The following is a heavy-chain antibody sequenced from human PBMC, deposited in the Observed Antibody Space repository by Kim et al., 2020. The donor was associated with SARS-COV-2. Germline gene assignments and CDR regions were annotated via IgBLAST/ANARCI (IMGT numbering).Heavy chain of an antibody. CDR2: IIPIFGTA. CDR1: GGTFSSYA. D-gene: IGHD3-10*01. J-gene: IGHJ6*02. Sequence: SVKVSCKASGGTFSSYAISWVRQAPGQGLEWMGGIIPIFGTANYAQKFQGRVTITADESTSTAYMELSSLRSEDTAVYYCARETPVGFGGSGTEGYYGMDVWGQGTTVTVSS. CDR3: ARETPVGFGGSGTEGYYGMDV. V-gene: IGHV1-69*13.